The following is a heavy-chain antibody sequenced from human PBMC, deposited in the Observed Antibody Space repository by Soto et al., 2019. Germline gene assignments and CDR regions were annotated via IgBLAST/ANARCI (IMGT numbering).Heavy chain of an antibody. CDR1: GFTLSGSS. Sequence: PVGSLRLSCAASGFTLSGSSVHWVRKASGKGLDWVGRIRSNGDNNATAYAASVRGRFTISRDDSENTAFLQMDSLKSEDTAVYYCTTRSIADDAFDIWGQGTLVTVSS. CDR3: TTRSIADDAFDI. V-gene: IGHV3-73*01. J-gene: IGHJ3*02. CDR2: IRSNGDNNAT. D-gene: IGHD6-6*01.